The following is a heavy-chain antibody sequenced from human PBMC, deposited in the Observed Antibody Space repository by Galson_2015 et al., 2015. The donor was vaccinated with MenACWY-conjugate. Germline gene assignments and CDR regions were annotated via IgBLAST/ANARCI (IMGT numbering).Heavy chain of an antibody. Sequence: SLRLSCAASGFTFNNYAMSWFRHSPGRGLEWVSAINGDDDQPFYAEAVKGRFTVARDSARNTVYLQMKSLRPEDTAMYYCAKRIAPSGAPYYFDSWGQGTLVTVSS. V-gene: IGHV3-23*01. CDR2: INGDDDQP. D-gene: IGHD6-13*01. CDR3: AKRIAPSGAPYYFDS. J-gene: IGHJ4*02. CDR1: GFTFNNYA.